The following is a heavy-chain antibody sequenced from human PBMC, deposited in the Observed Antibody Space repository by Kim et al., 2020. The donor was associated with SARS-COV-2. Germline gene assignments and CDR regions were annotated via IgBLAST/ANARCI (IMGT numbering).Heavy chain of an antibody. J-gene: IGHJ3*02. Sequence: ASVKVSCKVSGYTLTELSMHWVRQAPGKGLEWMGGFDPEDGETIYAQKFQGRVTMTEDTSTDTAYMELSSLRSEDTAVYYCATAYYYGSGSYAFDIWGQGTMVTVSS. CDR3: ATAYYYGSGSYAFDI. D-gene: IGHD3-10*01. CDR1: GYTLTELS. V-gene: IGHV1-24*01. CDR2: FDPEDGET.